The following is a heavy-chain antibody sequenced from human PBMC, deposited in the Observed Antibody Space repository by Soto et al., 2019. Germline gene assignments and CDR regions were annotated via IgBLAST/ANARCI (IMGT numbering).Heavy chain of an antibody. Sequence: QVQLRQSGPGLVKPSGTLSLTCAVSGGSISSTNWWSWVRQSPGKGLEWIGEMYHSGSTNYNPSLRGRAPISVDKSNNQFSLKIRSVTAADTAIYYCATLPPRIELTVLPIPTWGQGTLVTVSS. CDR2: MYHSGST. D-gene: IGHD2-2*02. J-gene: IGHJ4*02. CDR3: ATLPPRIELTVLPIPT. CDR1: GGSISSTNW. V-gene: IGHV4-4*02.